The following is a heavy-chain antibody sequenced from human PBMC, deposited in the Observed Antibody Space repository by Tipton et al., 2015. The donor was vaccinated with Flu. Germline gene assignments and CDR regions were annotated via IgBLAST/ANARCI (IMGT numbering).Heavy chain of an antibody. CDR1: GFSFSDYG. CDR2: MSYEGSKK. Sequence: SLRLSCAASGFSFSDYGMHWVRQAPGKGLEWVAVMSYEGSKKFYADPVKGRFTISRDYSKNTLFLQMDSLRGDDTAVYYCARDRWGSLDFCGQGTLVTVSS. V-gene: IGHV3-30*03. CDR3: ARDRWGSLDF. J-gene: IGHJ4*02. D-gene: IGHD3-16*01.